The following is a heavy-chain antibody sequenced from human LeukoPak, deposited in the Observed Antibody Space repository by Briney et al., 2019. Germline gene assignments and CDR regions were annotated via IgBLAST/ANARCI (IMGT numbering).Heavy chain of an antibody. J-gene: IGHJ2*01. D-gene: IGHD3-22*01. Sequence: GRSLRLSCAVSGFSFEDYAMLWVPRAPGKGLEWGLGISLHSDSIGYADSVKGRFTISRDNAKNSLYLQMDSLRAEDISLYYCAKDYRAYYDNSLGYFDLWGRGTLVTVSS. CDR3: AKDYRAYYDNSLGYFDL. V-gene: IGHV3-9*03. CDR2: ISLHSDSI. CDR1: GFSFEDYA.